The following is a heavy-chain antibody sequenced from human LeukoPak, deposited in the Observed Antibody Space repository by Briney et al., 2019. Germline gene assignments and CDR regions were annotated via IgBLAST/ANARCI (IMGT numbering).Heavy chain of an antibody. Sequence: GASVRVSCKASGYTFTGYYMHWVRQAPGQGLEWMGWINPNSGGTNYAQKFQGWVTMTRDTSISTAYMELSSLRSEDTAMYYCALQDGGGSSWYWFDPWGQGTLVTVSS. J-gene: IGHJ5*02. V-gene: IGHV1-2*04. CDR3: ALQDGGGSSWYWFDP. D-gene: IGHD6-13*01. CDR1: GYTFTGYY. CDR2: INPNSGGT.